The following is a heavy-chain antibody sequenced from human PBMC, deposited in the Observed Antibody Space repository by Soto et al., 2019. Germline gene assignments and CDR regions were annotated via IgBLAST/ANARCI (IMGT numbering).Heavy chain of an antibody. CDR2: INAGNGNT. CDR3: ARVVDPGIAAAGLADNWFDP. CDR1: GYTFTSYA. Sequence: QVQLVQSGAEVKKPGASVKVSCKASGYTFTSYAMHWVRQAPGQRLEWMGWINAGNGNTKYSQKFQGRVTITRDTSASTAYMELSSLRYEDTAVYYCARVVDPGIAAAGLADNWFDPWGQGTLVTVSS. V-gene: IGHV1-3*01. J-gene: IGHJ5*02. D-gene: IGHD6-13*01.